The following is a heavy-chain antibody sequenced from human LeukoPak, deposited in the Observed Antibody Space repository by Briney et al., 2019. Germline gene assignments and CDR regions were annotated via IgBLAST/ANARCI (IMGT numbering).Heavy chain of an antibody. CDR1: GFTFSSYG. D-gene: IGHD4-17*01. CDR3: ARTHGDYGSNWFDP. V-gene: IGHV3-33*01. J-gene: IGHJ5*02. CDR2: IWYDGSNK. Sequence: GGSLRLSCAASGFTFSSYGMHWVRQAPGKGLEWVAVIWYDGSNKYYAVSVKGRFTISRDNSKNTLYLQMNSLRAEDTAVYYCARTHGDYGSNWFDPWGQGTLVTVSS.